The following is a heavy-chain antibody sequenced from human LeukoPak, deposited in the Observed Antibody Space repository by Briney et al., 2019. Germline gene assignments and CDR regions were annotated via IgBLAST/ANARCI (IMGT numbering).Heavy chain of an antibody. CDR3: ARTRGGNDPYFFDY. CDR2: IKKDGSEK. J-gene: IGHJ4*02. V-gene: IGHV3-7*04. D-gene: IGHD4-23*01. CDR1: GFTFTNYW. Sequence: PGGSLRLSCAASGFTFTNYWMSWVRQAPGKGLEWVANIKKDGSEKYYVDSVKGRFTISRDDAQNSLSLQMNSLRAEDTAVYYCARTRGGNDPYFFDYWGQGTLVTVSS.